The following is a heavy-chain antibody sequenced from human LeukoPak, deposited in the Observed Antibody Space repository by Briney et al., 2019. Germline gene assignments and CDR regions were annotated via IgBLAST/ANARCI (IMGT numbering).Heavy chain of an antibody. CDR3: AKSPHTKQSTPFDY. CDR2: ISYDGSNK. CDR1: GFTFSSYG. Sequence: PGGSLRLSCAASGFTFSSYGMHWVRQAPGKGLEGGAVISYDGSNKYYADSVKGRFTISRDNSKNTLYLQMNSLRAEDTAVYYCAKSPHTKQSTPFDYWGQGTLVTVSS. D-gene: IGHD2-15*01. J-gene: IGHJ4*02. V-gene: IGHV3-30*18.